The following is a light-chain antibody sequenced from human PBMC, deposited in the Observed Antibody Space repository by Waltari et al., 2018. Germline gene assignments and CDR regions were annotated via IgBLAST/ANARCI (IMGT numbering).Light chain of an antibody. CDR1: SSNIGAGYD. J-gene: IGLJ3*02. CDR3: QSYDSSLSGSRV. CDR2: GNS. V-gene: IGLV1-40*01. Sequence: QSVLTQPPSVSGAPGQRVTISCTGSSSNIGAGYDVHWYQQLPGTAPKLLISGNSSRPSGVPDRFSGSKYGTSASLAITGLQAEDEADYYCQSYDSSLSGSRVFGGGTKLTVL.